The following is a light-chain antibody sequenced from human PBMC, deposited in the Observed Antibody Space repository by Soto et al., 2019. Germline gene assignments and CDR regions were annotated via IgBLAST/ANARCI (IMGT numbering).Light chain of an antibody. V-gene: IGLV2-14*01. J-gene: IGLJ1*01. Sequence: QSGLTQPASLSGSPGQSMTISCTGTSSDVGGYKYVSWYQQHPGKAPKLMIYEVSNRPSGVSNRFSGSKSGNTASLTISGLPAEDEADYYCSSYTSSSTYVFGTGSKVTVL. CDR3: SSYTSSSTYV. CDR1: SSDVGGYKY. CDR2: EVS.